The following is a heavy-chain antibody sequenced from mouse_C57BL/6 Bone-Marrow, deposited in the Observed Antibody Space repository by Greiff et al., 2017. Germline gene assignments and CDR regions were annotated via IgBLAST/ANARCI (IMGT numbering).Heavy chain of an antibody. CDR3: ARCDGDWYFDV. J-gene: IGHJ1*03. CDR2: IYPRSGNT. CDR1: GYTFTSYG. Sequence: QVQLKQSGAELVRPGASVKLSCKASGYTFTSYGIRWVKQRPGQGLEWIGEIYPRSGNTNYNEKFKGKATLTADKSSSTAYMELRSLPSEDAAVYFGARCDGDWYFDVWGTGTTVTVSS. V-gene: IGHV1-81*01.